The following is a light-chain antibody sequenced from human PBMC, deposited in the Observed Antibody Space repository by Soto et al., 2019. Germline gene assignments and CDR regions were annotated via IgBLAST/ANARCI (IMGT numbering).Light chain of an antibody. CDR3: QQRSNWPIFT. CDR1: QSVSDF. Sequence: EIVLTQSPGNLSLFPGERATLSCRASQSVSDFLAWYQQKPGQAPRLLIYDAAKRAPGIPARFSGSGSGTDFTLTISSLEPEDSAVYYCQQRSNWPIFTFGPGTKV. V-gene: IGKV3-11*01. J-gene: IGKJ3*01. CDR2: DAA.